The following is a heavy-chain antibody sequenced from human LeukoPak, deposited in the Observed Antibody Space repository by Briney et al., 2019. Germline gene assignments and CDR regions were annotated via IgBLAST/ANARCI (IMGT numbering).Heavy chain of an antibody. J-gene: IGHJ4*03. CDR3: ARDQGYCSSTSCSLDY. CDR2: IYYSGST. Sequence: SETLSLTCTVSGGSISSGDYYWSWIRQHPGKGLEWIGYIYYSGSTYYNPSLKSRITMSVDTSKNQFSLKLSSVTAADTAVYYCARDQGYCSSTSCSLDYWGQGTLVTVSS. D-gene: IGHD2-2*01. CDR1: GGSISSGDYY. V-gene: IGHV4-31*03.